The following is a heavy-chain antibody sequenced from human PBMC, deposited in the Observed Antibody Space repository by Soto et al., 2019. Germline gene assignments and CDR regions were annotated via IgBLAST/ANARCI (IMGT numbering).Heavy chain of an antibody. V-gene: IGHV4-59*08. CDR3: ARRGVTTSSFDY. Sequence: ETLSLTCTVSGGSISSYYWSWIRQPPGKGLEWIGYIYYSGSTNYNPSLKSRVTISVDTSKNQFSLKLSSVTAADTAVYYCARRGVTTSSFDYWGQGTLVTVSS. J-gene: IGHJ4*02. D-gene: IGHD4-17*01. CDR1: GGSISSYY. CDR2: IYYSGST.